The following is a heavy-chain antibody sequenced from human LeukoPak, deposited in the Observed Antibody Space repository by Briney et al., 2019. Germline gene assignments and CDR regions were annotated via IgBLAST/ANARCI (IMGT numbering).Heavy chain of an antibody. CDR1: GFTFSSYW. J-gene: IGHJ4*02. Sequence: PGGSLRLSCAASGFTFSSYWMHWVRQAPGKGLVWVSRINSDGSSTSYADSVKGRFTISRDNAKNTLYLQMNSLRAEDTAVYYCARAEEAAILDYWGQGTLVTVSS. V-gene: IGHV3-74*01. CDR3: ARAEEAAILDY. D-gene: IGHD6-25*01. CDR2: INSDGSST.